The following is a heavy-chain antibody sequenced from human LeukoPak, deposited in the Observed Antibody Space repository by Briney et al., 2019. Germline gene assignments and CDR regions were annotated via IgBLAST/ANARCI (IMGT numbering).Heavy chain of an antibody. Sequence: PSETLSLTCAVYGGSFSGYYWSWIRQPPGKGLEWIGEINHSGSTNYNPSLKSRVTISVDTSKNQFSLKLSSVTAADTAVYYCASLAATGTLRDYWGQGTLVTVSS. CDR2: INHSGST. CDR3: ASLAATGTLRDY. J-gene: IGHJ4*02. CDR1: GGSFSGYY. D-gene: IGHD6-13*01. V-gene: IGHV4-34*01.